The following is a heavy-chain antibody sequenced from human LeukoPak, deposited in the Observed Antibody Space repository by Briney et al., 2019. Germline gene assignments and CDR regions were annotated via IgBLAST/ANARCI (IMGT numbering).Heavy chain of an antibody. V-gene: IGHV4-61*02. D-gene: IGHD2-8*01. J-gene: IGHJ4*02. Sequence: PSETLSLTCTVSGGSISSSTYYWSWIRQPAGKGLEWIGRIYTSGSTNYNPSLKSRVTMSVDTSKNHFSLKLSSVTAADTAVYYCARGRYCTNGVCPYYFDYWGQGTLVTVSS. CDR3: ARGRYCTNGVCPYYFDY. CDR1: GGSISSSTYY. CDR2: IYTSGST.